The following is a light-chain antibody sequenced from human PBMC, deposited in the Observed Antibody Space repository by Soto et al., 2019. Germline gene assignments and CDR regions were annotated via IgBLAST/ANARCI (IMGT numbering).Light chain of an antibody. Sequence: QLVLTQSPSASASLGASVKLTCTLSSGHSSYAIAWHQQQPEKGPRYLMKLKSGGSHSKGDGIPDRFSGSSSGAERYLTISSLQSEDEADYYCQTWGTGILVFGGGTKLTVL. CDR1: SGHSSYA. CDR2: LKSGGSH. J-gene: IGLJ2*01. V-gene: IGLV4-69*01. CDR3: QTWGTGILV.